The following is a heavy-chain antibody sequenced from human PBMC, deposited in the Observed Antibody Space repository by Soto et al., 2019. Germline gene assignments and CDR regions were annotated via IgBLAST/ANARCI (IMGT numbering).Heavy chain of an antibody. CDR3: ARVPCSGTYCPYFDY. D-gene: IGHD3-10*02. CDR1: GFTFSTYA. Sequence: QVQLVESGGGVVQPGRSLRLSCAASGFTFSTYAMHWVRQAPGKGLEWVALISYDGSNAYYTDSVKGRFTISRDNSKNTLYLQMNSLRAEDTAVYYCARVPCSGTYCPYFDYWGQGTLVTVSS. CDR2: ISYDGSNA. J-gene: IGHJ4*02. V-gene: IGHV3-30*04.